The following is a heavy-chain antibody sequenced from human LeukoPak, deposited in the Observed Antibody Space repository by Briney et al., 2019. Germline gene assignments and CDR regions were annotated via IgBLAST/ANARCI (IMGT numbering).Heavy chain of an antibody. V-gene: IGHV4-59*12. Sequence: SETLSLTCTVSGGSISSYYWSWIRQPPGKGLEWIGYIYYSGSTNYNPSLKSRVIISVDTSNNRFSLKVTSVTAADTVVYYCARGTDMTPISGYYSFVYWGQGTLVTVSS. CDR1: GGSISSYY. CDR3: ARGTDMTPISGYYSFVY. J-gene: IGHJ4*02. CDR2: IYYSGST. D-gene: IGHD5-12*01.